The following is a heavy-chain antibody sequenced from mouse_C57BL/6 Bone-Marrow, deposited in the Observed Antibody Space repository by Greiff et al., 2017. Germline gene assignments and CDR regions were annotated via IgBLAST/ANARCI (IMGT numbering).Heavy chain of an antibody. CDR1: GFNIKDDY. Sequence: EVMLVESGAELVRPGASVKLSCTASGFNIKDDYMHWVKQRPEQGLEWIGWIDPENGDTEYASKFQGKATITADTSSNTAYLQLSSLTSEDTAVYYCTTLYYYSSSSYYFDYWGQGTTLTVSS. D-gene: IGHD1-1*01. J-gene: IGHJ2*01. V-gene: IGHV14-4*01. CDR3: TTLYYYSSSSYYFDY. CDR2: IDPENGDT.